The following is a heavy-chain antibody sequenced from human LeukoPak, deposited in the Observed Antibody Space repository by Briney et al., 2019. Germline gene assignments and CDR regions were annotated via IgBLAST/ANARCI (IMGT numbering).Heavy chain of an antibody. CDR2: ISRSGSTK. CDR3: ARVLRYCSGGNCYSGGLGYMDV. V-gene: IGHV3-11*01. D-gene: IGHD2-15*01. CDR1: GFTFSDYN. Sequence: PGGSLRLSCAASGFTFSDYNMRWIRQAPGKGLEWVSSISRSGSTKYYADSVKGRFTISRDNTKNSLFLQMNSLRAEDTAVYYCARVLRYCSGGNCYSGGLGYMDVWGKGTTVTVSS. J-gene: IGHJ6*03.